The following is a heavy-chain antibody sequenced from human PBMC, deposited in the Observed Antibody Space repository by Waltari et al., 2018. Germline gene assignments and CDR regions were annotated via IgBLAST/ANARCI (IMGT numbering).Heavy chain of an antibody. CDR3: ARGLREGWLDEGVRFDY. V-gene: IGHV4-39*01. CDR2: IYYSGST. CDR1: GGSISSSSYY. D-gene: IGHD6-19*01. Sequence: QLQLQESGPGLVKPSETLSLTCTVSGGSISSSSYYWGWIRQPPGKGLEWIGSIYYSGSTYYNPSLKSRVTISVDTSKNQFSLKLSSVTAADTAVYYCARGLREGWLDEGVRFDYWGQGTLVTVSS. J-gene: IGHJ4*02.